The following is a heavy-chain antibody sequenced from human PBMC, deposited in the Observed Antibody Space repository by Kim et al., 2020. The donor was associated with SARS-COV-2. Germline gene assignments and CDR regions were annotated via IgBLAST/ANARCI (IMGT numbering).Heavy chain of an antibody. D-gene: IGHD3-10*01. V-gene: IGHV1-2*02. CDR3: AREFSGAFDI. CDR2: VT. Sequence: VTNYAQNFQDRVTMTRDTSISTAYMGLSSLTSDDTAMYYCAREFSGAFDIWGQGTMVTVSS. J-gene: IGHJ3*02.